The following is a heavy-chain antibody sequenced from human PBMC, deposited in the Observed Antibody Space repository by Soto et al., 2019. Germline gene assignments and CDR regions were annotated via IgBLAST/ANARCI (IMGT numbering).Heavy chain of an antibody. CDR1: GFTFSSYA. CDR2: ISDSGGST. V-gene: IGHV3-23*01. D-gene: IGHD3-16*01. CDR3: ATPGGWGTYYFDY. Sequence: HPGGSLRLSCAASGFTFSSYAMSWVRQAPGKGLEWVSAISDSGGSTYYAGSVKGRFTISRDNSKNMLYLQMNSLRAEDTAVYYWATPGGWGTYYFDYWGQGTLVTVSS. J-gene: IGHJ4*02.